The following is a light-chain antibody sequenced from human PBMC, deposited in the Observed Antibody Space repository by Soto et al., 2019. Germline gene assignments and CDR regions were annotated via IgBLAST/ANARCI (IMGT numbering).Light chain of an antibody. Sequence: DIQMTQSPSTLSASVGDRVTITCRASQTISNWLAWYQQKPGKAPKLLIYDASSLEGGVPSRFSGSGSGTAFTLTLSSLQADDFATYYCQKYYSYWTFGQGTKVEIK. CDR3: QKYYSYWT. CDR2: DAS. CDR1: QTISNW. V-gene: IGKV1-5*01. J-gene: IGKJ1*01.